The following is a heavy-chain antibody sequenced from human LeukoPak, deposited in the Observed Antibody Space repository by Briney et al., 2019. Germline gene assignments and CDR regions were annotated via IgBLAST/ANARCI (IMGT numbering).Heavy chain of an antibody. V-gene: IGHV4-4*09. J-gene: IGHJ3*01. Sequence: KPSETLSLTCTVSGVSISSYYWSWIRQPPGKGLEWIGYIYTSGSTSYDPSLKSRVTISVDTSKNQFSLKLSSVTAADTALYYCARHEAAVTYDAFDFWGQGTMVTVSS. CDR1: GVSISSYY. CDR3: ARHEAAVTYDAFDF. CDR2: IYTSGST. D-gene: IGHD4-11*01.